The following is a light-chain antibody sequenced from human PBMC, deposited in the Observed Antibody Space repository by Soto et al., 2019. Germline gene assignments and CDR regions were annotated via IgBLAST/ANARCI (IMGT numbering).Light chain of an antibody. CDR2: GAS. J-gene: IGKJ4*01. Sequence: VLTQSPGTLSLSPGERATLSCRASQSVNNNYLAWYQQKPGQSPRLLIYGASIRATAIPDRFSGSGSGTDFTLTISRLEPEDSALYYCQQHSRSITFGGGTKV. V-gene: IGKV3-20*01. CDR1: QSVNNNY. CDR3: QQHSRSIT.